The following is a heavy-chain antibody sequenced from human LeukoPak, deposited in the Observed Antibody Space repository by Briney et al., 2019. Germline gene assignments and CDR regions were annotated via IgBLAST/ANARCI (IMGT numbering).Heavy chain of an antibody. Sequence: GSLRLSCAASGLTFSNYWMHWVRQAPGKGLVWVSRINSDGSTTSYADSVKGRFTISRDNAKNTLYLQMNSLRAEDTAVYYCARGASGYSYGWGQGTLVTVSS. CDR1: GLTFSNYW. V-gene: IGHV3-74*01. D-gene: IGHD5-18*01. CDR3: ARGASGYSYG. J-gene: IGHJ4*02. CDR2: INSDGSTT.